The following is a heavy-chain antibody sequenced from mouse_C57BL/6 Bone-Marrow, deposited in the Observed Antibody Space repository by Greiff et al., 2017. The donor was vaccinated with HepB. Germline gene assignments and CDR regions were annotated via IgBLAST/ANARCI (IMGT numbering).Heavy chain of an antibody. D-gene: IGHD2-4*01. V-gene: IGHV5-6*01. CDR1: GFTFSSYG. CDR2: ISSGGSYT. J-gene: IGHJ3*01. CDR3: ARQDDYDEGFAY. Sequence: EVHLVESGGDLVKPGGSLKLSCAASGFTFSSYGMSWVRQTPDKRLEWVATISSGGSYTYYPDSVKGRFTISRDNAKNTLYLQMSSLKSEDTAMYYCARQDDYDEGFAYWGQGTLVTVSA.